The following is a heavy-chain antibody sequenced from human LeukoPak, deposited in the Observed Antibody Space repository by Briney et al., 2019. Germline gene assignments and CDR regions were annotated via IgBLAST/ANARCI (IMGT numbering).Heavy chain of an antibody. CDR1: GFTFSSYA. CDR3: AGAVAGTGGDY. J-gene: IGHJ4*02. CDR2: ISGSGGST. D-gene: IGHD6-19*01. Sequence: GGSLRLSCAASGFTFSSYAMSWVRQAPGKGLEWVSAISGSGGSTYYADSVKGRFTISRDNAKNSLYLQMNSLRAEDTAVYYCAGAVAGTGGDYWGQGTLVTVSS. V-gene: IGHV3-23*01.